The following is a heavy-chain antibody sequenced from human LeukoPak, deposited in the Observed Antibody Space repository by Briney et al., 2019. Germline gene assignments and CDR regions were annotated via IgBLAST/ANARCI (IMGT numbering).Heavy chain of an antibody. Sequence: GGSLRLSCAASGFTFSDYYMSWIRQAPGKGLEWVSAISGSGGSTYYADSVKGRFTISRDNSKNTLYLQMNSLRAEDTAVYYCASGRIVVVIYWGQGTLVTVSS. J-gene: IGHJ4*02. CDR2: ISGSGGST. CDR1: GFTFSDYY. V-gene: IGHV3-23*01. D-gene: IGHD3-22*01. CDR3: ASGRIVVVIY.